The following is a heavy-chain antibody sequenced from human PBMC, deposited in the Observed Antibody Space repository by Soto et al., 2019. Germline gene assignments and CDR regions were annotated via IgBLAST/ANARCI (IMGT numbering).Heavy chain of an antibody. D-gene: IGHD3-16*01. V-gene: IGHV4-39*01. CDR1: GGSISSSSYY. Sequence: QLQLQESGPGLVKPSETLSLTCTVSGGSISSSSYYWGWIRQPPGKGLEWIGSIYYSGSTYYNPSLKSRVTISVDTSKNQFSLKLSSVTAADTAVYYCARCPAAYVCYFDYWGQGTLVTVSS. CDR3: ARCPAAYVCYFDY. CDR2: IYYSGST. J-gene: IGHJ4*02.